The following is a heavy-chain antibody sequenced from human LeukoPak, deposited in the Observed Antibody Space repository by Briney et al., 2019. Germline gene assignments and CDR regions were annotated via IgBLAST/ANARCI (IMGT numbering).Heavy chain of an antibody. CDR3: AREVAAAADRWFDP. V-gene: IGHV4-39*02. Sequence: PSETLSLTCTVSGGSISSSSYYWGWIRQPPGKGLEWIGSIYYSGSTYYNPSLKSRVTISVDTSKNQFSLKLSSVTAADTAVYYCAREVAAAADRWFDPWGQGTLVTVSS. D-gene: IGHD6-13*01. CDR2: IYYSGST. CDR1: GGSISSSSYY. J-gene: IGHJ5*02.